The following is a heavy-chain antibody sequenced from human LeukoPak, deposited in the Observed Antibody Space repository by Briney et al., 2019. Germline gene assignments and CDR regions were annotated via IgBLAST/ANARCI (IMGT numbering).Heavy chain of an antibody. CDR2: VYYSGST. J-gene: IGHJ4*02. D-gene: IGHD2-8*01. CDR3: ARNVSAGYFDY. Sequence: SETLSLTCSVSGGSFTGTTYYWAWIRQPPGKGLEWIGSVYYSGSTSYSPSLKSRVTISVDTSKNQFSLRLSFVTAADTAVYYCARNVSAGYFDYWGQGSLVTVSS. CDR1: GGSFTGTTYY. V-gene: IGHV4-39*01.